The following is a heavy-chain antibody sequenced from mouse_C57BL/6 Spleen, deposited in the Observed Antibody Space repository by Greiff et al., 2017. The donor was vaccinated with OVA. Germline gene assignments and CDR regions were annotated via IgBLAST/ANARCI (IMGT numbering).Heavy chain of an antibody. CDR2: LYPGDGDT. Sequence: QVQLQQSGPELVKPGASVKISCKASGYAFSSSWMNWVKQRPGKGLEWIGRLYPGDGDTNSNGTFKGKATLTADKASSTVHIQLSSLTSDDSALYYCAREGDYYGSRGAMDYWGQGTSVTVSS. CDR3: AREGDYYGSRGAMDY. D-gene: IGHD1-1*01. V-gene: IGHV1-82*01. CDR1: GYAFSSSW. J-gene: IGHJ4*01.